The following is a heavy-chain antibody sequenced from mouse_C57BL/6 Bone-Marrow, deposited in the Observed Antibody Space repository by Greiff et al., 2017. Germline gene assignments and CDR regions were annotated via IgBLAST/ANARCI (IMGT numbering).Heavy chain of an antibody. Sequence: QVQLQQSGPELVKPGASVKISCKASGYAFSSSWMNWVKQRPGKGLEWIGRIYPGDGDTNYNGKFKGKATLTADKSSSTAYMQLSSLTSEDSAVYFWAILGLQQGFDYWGQGTTLTVSS. CDR2: IYPGDGDT. CDR3: AILGLQQGFDY. D-gene: IGHD3-1*01. V-gene: IGHV1-82*01. CDR1: GYAFSSSW. J-gene: IGHJ2*01.